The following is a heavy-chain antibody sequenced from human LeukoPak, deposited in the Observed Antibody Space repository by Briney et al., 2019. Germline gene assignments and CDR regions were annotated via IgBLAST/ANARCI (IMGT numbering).Heavy chain of an antibody. D-gene: IGHD3-10*01. CDR3: ARDIGDYYGSGSYWLL. J-gene: IGHJ4*02. V-gene: IGHV1-2*02. Sequence: ASAKVSCKASGYSFIDYYIHWVRQATGQGLEWKGGVSPHSGGTKFAQKCQGRVTMTRDTSINTAYMEVSSLRFDDTAVYYCARDIGDYYGSGSYWLLWGQGTLVTVAS. CDR1: GYSFIDYY. CDR2: VSPHSGGT.